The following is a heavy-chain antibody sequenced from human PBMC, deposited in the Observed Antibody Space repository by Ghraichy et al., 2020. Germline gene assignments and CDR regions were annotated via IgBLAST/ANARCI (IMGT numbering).Heavy chain of an antibody. V-gene: IGHV1-18*01. D-gene: IGHD3-10*01. CDR1: GYTFTNYG. CDR3: ARALSGSGSYYYPYYGMDV. Sequence: ASVKVSCKASGYTFTNYGIGWVRHAPGQGLEWMGWISGYNGYTYYAQNIQGRVTMTTDTSTTTAYMELRSLESDDTAVYYCARALSGSGSYYYPYYGMDVWGQGTTVTVSS. CDR2: ISGYNGYT. J-gene: IGHJ6*02.